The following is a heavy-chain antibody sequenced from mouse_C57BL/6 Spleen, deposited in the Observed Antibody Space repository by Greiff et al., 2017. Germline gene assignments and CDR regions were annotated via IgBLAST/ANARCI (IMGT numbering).Heavy chain of an antibody. CDR3: TRDDGSSRFAY. D-gene: IGHD1-1*01. J-gene: IGHJ3*01. CDR1: GYTFTDYE. CDR2: IDPETGGT. Sequence: VQLQQSGAELVRPGASVTLSCKASGYTFTDYEMHWVKQTPVHGLEWIGAIDPETGGTAYNQKIKGKAILTADKSSSTAYMELRSLTSEDSAVYDCTRDDGSSRFAYWGQGTLVTVSA. V-gene: IGHV1-15*01.